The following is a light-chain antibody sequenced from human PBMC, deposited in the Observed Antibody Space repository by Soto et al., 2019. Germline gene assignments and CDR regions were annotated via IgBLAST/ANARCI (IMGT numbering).Light chain of an antibody. CDR2: GAS. Sequence: DIQMTQSPSALSASVGGRVTSTCRASQSVGTWVAWYQQKPGKAPKLLIYGASNLESGVPSRFSGSGSGTEFTPTITTLQPDDFATYFCQLYNRNTWSFGPGTKGDIK. V-gene: IGKV1-5*01. CDR3: QLYNRNTWS. J-gene: IGKJ1*01. CDR1: QSVGTW.